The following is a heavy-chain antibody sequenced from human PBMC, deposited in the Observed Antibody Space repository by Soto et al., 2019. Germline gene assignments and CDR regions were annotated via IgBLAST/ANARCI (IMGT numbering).Heavy chain of an antibody. Sequence: GGSLRLSCEGSGFTFTDYSMLWVRQAPGKGLEWVSYISSTSNIAFYVVSVEGRFTTSRDNAKNSLYLQMNSLRDEDTAVYYCASCYGDYEFPCEYWGQGTLVTVSS. CDR2: ISSTSNIA. CDR1: GFTFTDYS. V-gene: IGHV3-21*05. CDR3: ASCYGDYEFPCEY. D-gene: IGHD4-17*01. J-gene: IGHJ4*02.